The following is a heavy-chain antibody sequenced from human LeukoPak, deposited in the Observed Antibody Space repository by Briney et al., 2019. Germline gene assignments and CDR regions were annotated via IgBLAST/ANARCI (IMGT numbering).Heavy chain of an antibody. D-gene: IGHD3-10*01. CDR2: TSASAGNT. CDR1: GFTFSSYA. CDR3: ARGGAYYYGSGSEFDY. V-gene: IGHV3-23*01. J-gene: IGHJ4*02. Sequence: GGSLRLSCAASGFTFSSYAMSWVRQAPGKGLEWVSGTSASAGNTYYADSVKGRFTISRHNSKNTLYLQMNSLRAEDTAVYYCARGGAYYYGSGSEFDYWGQGTLVTVSS.